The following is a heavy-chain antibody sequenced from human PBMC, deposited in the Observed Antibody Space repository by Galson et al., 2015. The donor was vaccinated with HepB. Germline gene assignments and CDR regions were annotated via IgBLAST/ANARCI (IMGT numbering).Heavy chain of an antibody. D-gene: IGHD1-20*01. V-gene: IGHV3-30*04. CDR1: GFTFSSYA. J-gene: IGHJ3*02. CDR2: ISYDGSNK. CDR3: AKDRILGVTGTRIPYAI. Sequence: SLRLSCAASGFTFSSYAMHWVRQAPGKGLEWVAVISYDGSNKYYADSVKGRFTISRDNSKNTLYLQMNSLRAEDTAVYYCAKDRILGVTGTRIPYAIWGQGTMVTVSS.